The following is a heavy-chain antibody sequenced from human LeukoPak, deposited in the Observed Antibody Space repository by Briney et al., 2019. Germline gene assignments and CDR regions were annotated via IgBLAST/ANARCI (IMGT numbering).Heavy chain of an antibody. V-gene: IGHV2-5*02. Sequence: ESGPTLVNPTQTLTLTCTFSGFSLSTSGVGVGWIRQPPGKALEWLALIYWGDDKRYSPSLKSRLTITKDTSKNQVVLTMTNMDPVDTATYYCAHRIGAARPETGGFDYWGQGTLVTVSS. J-gene: IGHJ4*02. CDR3: AHRIGAARPETGGFDY. CDR2: IYWGDDK. CDR1: GFSLSTSGVG. D-gene: IGHD6-6*01.